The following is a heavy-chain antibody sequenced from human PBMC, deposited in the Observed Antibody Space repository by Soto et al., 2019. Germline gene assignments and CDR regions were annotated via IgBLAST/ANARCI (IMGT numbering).Heavy chain of an antibody. D-gene: IGHD3-3*01. V-gene: IGHV5-10-1*01. CDR1: GYSFTSYW. CDR2: IDPSDSYT. CDR3: ARRYDFWSGYSDYYGMDV. Sequence: PGESLKISCKGSGYSFTSYWISWVRQMPGKGLEWMGRIDPSDSYTNYSPSFQGHVTISADKSISTAYLQWSSLKASDTAMYYCARRYDFWSGYSDYYGMDVWGQGTTVTVSS. J-gene: IGHJ6*02.